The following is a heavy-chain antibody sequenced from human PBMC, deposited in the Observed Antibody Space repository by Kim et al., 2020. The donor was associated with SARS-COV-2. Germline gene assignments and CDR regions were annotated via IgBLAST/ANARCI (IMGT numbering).Heavy chain of an antibody. D-gene: IGHD3-10*01. Sequence: GGSLRLSCAASGFTFSSYAMSWVRQAPGKGLEWVSAISGSGGSTYYADSVKGRFTISRDNSKNTLYLQMNRLRAEDTAVYYCAKDHIVHYYGSESYYHNWFDPWGQGTLVTVSS. V-gene: IGHV3-23*01. J-gene: IGHJ5*02. CDR3: AKDHIVHYYGSESYYHNWFDP. CDR2: ISGSGGST. CDR1: GFTFSSYA.